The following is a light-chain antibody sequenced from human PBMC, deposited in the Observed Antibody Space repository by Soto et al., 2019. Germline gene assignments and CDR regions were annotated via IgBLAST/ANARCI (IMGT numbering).Light chain of an antibody. Sequence: EIVLTQSPATLSLSPGERATLSFRSSQSVGSYLAWYQHKPGQAPRLLISDASNRATGIPARFSGSGSETDFTLTISSLEHDDSAVYYCQQRSNWHSLTFGGGTKVDIK. CDR3: QQRSNWHSLT. J-gene: IGKJ4*01. CDR2: DAS. CDR1: QSVGSY. V-gene: IGKV3-11*01.